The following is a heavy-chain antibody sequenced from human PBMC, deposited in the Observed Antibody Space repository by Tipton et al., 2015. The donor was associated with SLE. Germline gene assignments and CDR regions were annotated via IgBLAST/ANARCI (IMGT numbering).Heavy chain of an antibody. D-gene: IGHD1-14*01. CDR2: INHSGST. V-gene: IGHV4-34*01. CDR3: AGGDNDAFDI. J-gene: IGHJ3*02. CDR1: GGSFSAYY. Sequence: LRLSCAVYGGSFSAYYWSWIRQPPGKGLEWIGEINHSGSTNYNPSLKSRVTISVDTSKNQFSLKLRSVTAADTAVFYCAGGDNDAFDIWGQGTMVTVSS.